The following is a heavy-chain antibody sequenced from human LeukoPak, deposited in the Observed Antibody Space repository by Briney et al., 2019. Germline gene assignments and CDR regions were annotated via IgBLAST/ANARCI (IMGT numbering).Heavy chain of an antibody. Sequence: PGGSLRLSCAASGFTFSSYAMSWVRQAPGKGLEWVSAISGSGGSTYYADSVKGRFTISRDNSKNTLYLQMNSLRAEDTSVYYCAKGRPGSSSWYRGAFDIWGQGTMVTVSS. CDR1: GFTFSSYA. J-gene: IGHJ3*02. D-gene: IGHD6-13*01. V-gene: IGHV3-23*01. CDR3: AKGRPGSSSWYRGAFDI. CDR2: ISGSGGST.